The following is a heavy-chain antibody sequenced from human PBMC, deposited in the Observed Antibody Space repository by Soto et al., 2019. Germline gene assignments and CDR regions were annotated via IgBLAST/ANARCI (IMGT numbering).Heavy chain of an antibody. CDR3: ARREQWLENFDF. CDR1: GYTFTGYY. J-gene: IGHJ4*02. CDR2: INPNSGDS. V-gene: IGHV1-2*02. Sequence: GXSVKVSCKTSGYTFTGYYIHWIRQAPGQGLEWMGWINPNSGDSDYSQEFQGRVTMTSDTSITTAYMQLTRLRSDDTAVYYCARREQWLENFDFWGQGTLVTVSS. D-gene: IGHD6-19*01.